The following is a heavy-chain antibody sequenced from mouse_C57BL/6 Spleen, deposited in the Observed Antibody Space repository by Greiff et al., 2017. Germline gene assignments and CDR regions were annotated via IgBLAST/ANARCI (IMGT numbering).Heavy chain of an antibody. CDR2: IYPGDGDT. V-gene: IGHV1-80*01. D-gene: IGHD1-1*01. CDR3: ARRGSSQYYFDY. J-gene: IGHJ2*01. Sequence: QVQLQQSGAELVKPGASVKISCKASGYAFSSYWMHWVKQRPGKGLEWIGQIYPGDGDTNYNGKFKGKATLTADKSSSTAYMQLSSLTSEDSAVYFCARRGSSQYYFDYWGQGTTLTVSS. CDR1: GYAFSSYW.